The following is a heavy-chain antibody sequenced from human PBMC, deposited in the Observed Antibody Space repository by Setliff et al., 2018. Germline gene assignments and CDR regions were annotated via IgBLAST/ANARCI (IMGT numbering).Heavy chain of an antibody. CDR2: ISDTSAFI. D-gene: IGHD5-12*01. CDR3: ARSEANGGHDPFDI. CDR1: GLTLTPYT. Sequence: GGSLRLSCAASGLTLTPYTMAWVRQAPGKGPEWVSSISDTSAFIYYADSVKGRFTISRDNAKNTLYLQMNSLRADDTAVYYCARSEANGGHDPFDIWGQGTMVTVSS. J-gene: IGHJ3*02. V-gene: IGHV3-21*06.